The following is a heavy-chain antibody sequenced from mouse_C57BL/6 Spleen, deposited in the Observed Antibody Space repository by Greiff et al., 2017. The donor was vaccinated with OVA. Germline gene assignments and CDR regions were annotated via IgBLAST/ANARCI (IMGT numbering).Heavy chain of an antibody. CDR1: GYAFSSSW. CDR2: IYPGDGDT. CDR3: ARSSYYYGSSYWYFDV. V-gene: IGHV1-82*01. J-gene: IGHJ1*03. Sequence: LVESGPELVKPGASVKISCKASGYAFSSSWMNWVKQRPGKGLEWIGRIYPGDGDTNYNGKFKGKATLTADKSSSTAYMQLSSLTSEDSAVYFCARSSYYYGSSYWYFDVWGTGTTVTVSS. D-gene: IGHD1-1*01.